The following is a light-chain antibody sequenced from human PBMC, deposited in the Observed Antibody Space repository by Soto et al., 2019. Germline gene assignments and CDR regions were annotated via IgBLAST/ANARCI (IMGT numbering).Light chain of an antibody. CDR3: QSYDSTLSGSVV. J-gene: IGLJ2*01. Sequence: QAVVTQPPSVSGAPGQRVTISCTGNSSNIGSGYDVHWYQQLPGTAPKLLIYGDTKRPSGVPARFSASKSGASASLAITGLQAEDEADYHCQSYDSTLSGSVVFGGGTKVTVL. CDR1: SSNIGSGYD. CDR2: GDT. V-gene: IGLV1-40*01.